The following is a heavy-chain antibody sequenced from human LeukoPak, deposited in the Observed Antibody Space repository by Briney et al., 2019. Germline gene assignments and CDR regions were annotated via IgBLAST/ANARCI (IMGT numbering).Heavy chain of an antibody. CDR1: GGSFSGYY. D-gene: IGHD1-26*01. V-gene: IGHV4-34*01. J-gene: IGHJ4*02. Sequence: SETLSLTCAVYGGSFSGYYWSWIRQPPGKGLEWIGEINHSGSTNYNPSLKSRVTISVDTSKNHFSLKLSSVTAADTAVYYCARDAGGSYYAGYSDYWGQGTLVTVSS. CDR2: INHSGST. CDR3: ARDAGGSYYAGYSDY.